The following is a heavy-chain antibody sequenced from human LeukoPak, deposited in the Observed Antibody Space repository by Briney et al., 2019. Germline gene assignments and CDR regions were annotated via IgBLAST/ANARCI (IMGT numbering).Heavy chain of an antibody. D-gene: IGHD3-9*01. CDR3: AREGDDILTGHYFDY. CDR2: VYYSGSA. CDR1: GGSVGSGTYY. Sequence: SETLSLTCTVSGGSVGSGTYYWSWIRQSPGKGLEWIGNVYYSGSAYYNPSLKSRVTISVDTSKNQFSLKLSSVTASDTAVYYCAREGDDILTGHYFDYWGQGNMVTVSS. J-gene: IGHJ4*02. V-gene: IGHV4-39*07.